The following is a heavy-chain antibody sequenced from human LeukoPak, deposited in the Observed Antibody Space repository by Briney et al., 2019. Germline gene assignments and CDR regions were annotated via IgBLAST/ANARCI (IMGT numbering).Heavy chain of an antibody. J-gene: IGHJ3*02. CDR2: ISYSGST. Sequence: SGTLSLTCTVSGGSLSSYYWSWVREPPGKGLEWIGDISYSGSTNYNPSLTSRVSISLDTYKNQFSLKLSSVTAADTAVYYCASGRVLRFLEWLPHAFDIWGQGTMVTVSS. CDR3: ASGRVLRFLEWLPHAFDI. V-gene: IGHV4-59*01. D-gene: IGHD3-3*01. CDR1: GGSLSSYY.